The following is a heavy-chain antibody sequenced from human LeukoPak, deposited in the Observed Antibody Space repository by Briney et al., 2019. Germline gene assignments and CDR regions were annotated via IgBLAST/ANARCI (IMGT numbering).Heavy chain of an antibody. CDR1: GYSISDAYY. Sequence: SGTLSLTCSVSGYSISDAYYWAWIRQSPGKRLEWIGSIYHTGSTYDNPSFKSRVTMSVDTSKNQFSLKLRSVTAADTAVYYCARPYYYEDSGYSGFDFWGQGTLVTVSS. J-gene: IGHJ4*02. CDR3: ARPYYYEDSGYSGFDF. CDR2: IYHTGST. V-gene: IGHV4-38-2*01. D-gene: IGHD3-22*01.